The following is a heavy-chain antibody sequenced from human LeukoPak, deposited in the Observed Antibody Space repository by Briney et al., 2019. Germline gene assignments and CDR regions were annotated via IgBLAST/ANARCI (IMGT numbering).Heavy chain of an antibody. CDR1: GFTFSSYP. J-gene: IGHJ4*02. V-gene: IGHV3-30-3*01. CDR2: ISYDGSEK. CDR3: AREGSSGYYPY. D-gene: IGHD3-22*01. Sequence: GGSLRLSCAASGFTFSSYPMHWVRQAPGKGLEWVAVISYDGSEKHYADPVKGRFTISRDNSKNTLYLQMNSLRAEDTAVYYCAREGSSGYYPYWGQGILVTVSS.